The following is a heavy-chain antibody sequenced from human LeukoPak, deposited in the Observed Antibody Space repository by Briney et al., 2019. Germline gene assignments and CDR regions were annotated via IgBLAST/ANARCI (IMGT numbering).Heavy chain of an antibody. D-gene: IGHD3-10*01. CDR1: GFTFSSYW. CDR3: ARVRVRGVLSCFDY. Sequence: GGSLRLSCAASGFTFSSYWMSWVRQAPGKGLEWVANIKQDGSEKYYVDSVKGRFTISRDNAKNSLYLQMNSLRAEDTAVYYCARVRVRGVLSCFDYWGQGTLVTVSS. CDR2: IKQDGSEK. J-gene: IGHJ4*02. V-gene: IGHV3-7*04.